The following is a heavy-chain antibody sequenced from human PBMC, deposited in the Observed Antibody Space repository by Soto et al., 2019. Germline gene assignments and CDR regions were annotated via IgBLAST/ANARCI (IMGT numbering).Heavy chain of an antibody. Sequence: SQTLSLTCAISGDSVFSNTAAWNWIRQSPSRGLEWLGRTYYRSKWYNDYAVTVKSRIAINPDTSKNQFSLHLNSVTPDDTALYYCAKDSPVSGHYQDLDYWGQGALVTVSS. D-gene: IGHD1-26*01. J-gene: IGHJ4*02. CDR3: AKDSPVSGHYQDLDY. CDR2: TYYRSKWYN. CDR1: GDSVFSNTAA. V-gene: IGHV6-1*01.